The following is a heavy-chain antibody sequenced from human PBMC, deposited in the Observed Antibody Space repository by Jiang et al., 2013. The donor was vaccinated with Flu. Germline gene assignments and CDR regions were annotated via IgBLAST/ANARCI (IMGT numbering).Heavy chain of an antibody. V-gene: IGHV6-1*01. CDR3: AGYNSGGHYGMDV. Sequence: QTLSLTCVISGASVFSDTAPWNWIRQSPSRGLEWLGRTYYRSKWYNDYAESVKGRITIIPDTPKNQFSLQLNSVAPEDTGIYYCAGYNSGGHYGMDVWGQGTTVTASS. CDR1: GASVFSDTAP. J-gene: IGHJ6*02. D-gene: IGHD6-19*01. CDR2: TYYRSKWYN.